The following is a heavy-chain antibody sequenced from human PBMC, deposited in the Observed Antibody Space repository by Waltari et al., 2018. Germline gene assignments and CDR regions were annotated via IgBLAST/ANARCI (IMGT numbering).Heavy chain of an antibody. CDR1: GGSFSGYY. CDR3: ARGRDIERRLSGTSCFLRY. D-gene: IGHD2-2*01. CDR2: INHSGST. J-gene: IGHJ4*02. V-gene: IGHV4-34*01. Sequence: QVQLQQWGAGLLKPSETLSLTCAVYGGSFSGYYWSWIRQPPGKGLEWIGEINHSGSTNYNPSLKSGVTISVDTSKNQLSLKVSSVTAADTAVYFCARGRDIERRLSGTSCFLRYWGQGTLVTVSS.